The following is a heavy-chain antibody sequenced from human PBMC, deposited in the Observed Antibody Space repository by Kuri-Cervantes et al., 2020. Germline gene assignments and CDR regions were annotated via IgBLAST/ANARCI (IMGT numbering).Heavy chain of an antibody. CDR3: AKPPSL. V-gene: IGHV3-33*08. CDR2: SWDDGSNE. CDR1: GFDVKSYG. J-gene: IGHJ4*02. Sequence: GESLKISCVASGFDVKSYGIHWVRQAPAKGLEWVAASWDDGSNEYYVDSVKGRFTISRDNSKNTLYLQMNSLRAEDTAVYYCAKPPSLWGQGTLVTVSS.